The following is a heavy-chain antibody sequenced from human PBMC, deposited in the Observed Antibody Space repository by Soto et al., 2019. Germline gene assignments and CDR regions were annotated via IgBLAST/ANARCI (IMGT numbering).Heavy chain of an antibody. CDR3: AKDGTTDGVGATNGY. V-gene: IGHV3-30*18. D-gene: IGHD1-26*01. CDR2: ISYDGSNK. CDR1: GFTFSSYG. J-gene: IGHJ4*02. Sequence: PGCSLRLSCAASGFTFSSYGMHWVRQAPGKGLEWVAVISYDGSNKYYADSVKGRFTISRDNTKNTLYLQMNSLRAEDTAVYYCAKDGTTDGVGATNGYWGQGTLVTVSS.